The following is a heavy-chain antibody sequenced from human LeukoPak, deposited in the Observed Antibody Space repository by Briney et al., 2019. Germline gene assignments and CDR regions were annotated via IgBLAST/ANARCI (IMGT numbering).Heavy chain of an antibody. D-gene: IGHD3-22*01. J-gene: IGHJ1*01. CDR3: AKDPYYYDSSGYSEYFQR. CDR2: ISGSGGST. V-gene: IGHV3-23*01. Sequence: GGSLRLSCAASGFTFSSYAMSWVRQAPGKGLEWVSAISGSGGSTYYADSVKGRFTISRDNSKNTLCLQMNSLRAEDTAVYYCAKDPYYYDSSGYSEYFQRWGQGTLVTVSS. CDR1: GFTFSSYA.